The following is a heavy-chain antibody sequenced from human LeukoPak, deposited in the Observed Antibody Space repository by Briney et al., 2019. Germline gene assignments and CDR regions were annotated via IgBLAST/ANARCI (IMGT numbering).Heavy chain of an antibody. D-gene: IGHD6-13*01. CDR1: GFTFSSYD. V-gene: IGHV3-30-3*01. CDR2: ISYGGSNK. Sequence: PGTSLRLSCAASGFTFSSYDMHWVRQPPGKGLEWVAEISYGGSNKYYADSVKGRFTISRDNSKNTLYLQMNSLRAEDTAVYYCARESFAAEGWGLGMDVWGQGTTVTVSS. CDR3: ARESFAAEGWGLGMDV. J-gene: IGHJ6*02.